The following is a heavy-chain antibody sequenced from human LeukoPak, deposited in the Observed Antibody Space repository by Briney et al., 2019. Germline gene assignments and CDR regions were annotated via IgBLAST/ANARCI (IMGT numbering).Heavy chain of an antibody. D-gene: IGHD3-22*01. Sequence: SETLSLTCAVSGYSISSGYYWGWIRQPPREGLEWIGSIYHSGSTYYNPSLKSRVTISVDTSKAQFSLKLSSVPAADTAVYYCARLPGYYDSSGSAYYFDYWGQGTLVTVSS. CDR2: IYHSGST. V-gene: IGHV4-38-2*01. CDR1: GYSISSGYY. J-gene: IGHJ4*02. CDR3: ARLPGYYDSSGSAYYFDY.